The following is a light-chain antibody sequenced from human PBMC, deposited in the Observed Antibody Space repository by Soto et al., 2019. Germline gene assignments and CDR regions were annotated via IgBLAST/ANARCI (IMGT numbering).Light chain of an antibody. CDR1: QSISSW. J-gene: IGKJ1*01. Sequence: DIQMTQSPSTLSASVGDRVTITCRASQSISSWLAWYQQKPGKAPKLLIYDASSLESGVPSRFSGSGSGTEFTLTIRSLQPDDFATYYCQQYNSYPWTFGQGTK. CDR3: QQYNSYPWT. V-gene: IGKV1-5*01. CDR2: DAS.